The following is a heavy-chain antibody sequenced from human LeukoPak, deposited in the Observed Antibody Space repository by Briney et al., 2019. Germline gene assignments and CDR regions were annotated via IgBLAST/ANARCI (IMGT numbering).Heavy chain of an antibody. D-gene: IGHD3-16*01. CDR3: VTSVGDLYFFDY. J-gene: IGHJ4*02. V-gene: IGHV3-33*01. CDR1: GFTFSSYG. CDR2: IWSDGRNK. Sequence: GGSLRLSCAAPGFTFSSYGMHWVRQAPGKGLEWVAVIWSDGRNKFYGDSVKGRFTISRDNSKNTLYLQMNSLRAEDTAVYYCVTSVGDLYFFDYWGQGTLVTVSS.